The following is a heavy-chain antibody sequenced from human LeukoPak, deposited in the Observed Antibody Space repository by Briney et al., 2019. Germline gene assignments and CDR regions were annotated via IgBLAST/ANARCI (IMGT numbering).Heavy chain of an antibody. CDR1: GYSFTSYW. J-gene: IGHJ4*02. Sequence: GESLKISCKGSGYSFTSYWIAWVRQMPGKGLEWMGIIYPGDSDTRYSPSFQGQVTISADRSISTAYLQWSSLKASDTAMYYCARPTSSSWYADTPPFVYWGQGTPVTVSS. CDR3: ARPTSSSWYADTPPFVY. V-gene: IGHV5-51*01. D-gene: IGHD6-13*01. CDR2: IYPGDSDT.